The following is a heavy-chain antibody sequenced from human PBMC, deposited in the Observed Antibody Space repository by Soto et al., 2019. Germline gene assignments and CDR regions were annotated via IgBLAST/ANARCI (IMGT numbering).Heavy chain of an antibody. V-gene: IGHV3-74*01. J-gene: IGHJ4*02. CDR1: GFTFSTYW. D-gene: IGHD6-13*01. CDR3: ARVASSFWYGGLFDY. CDR2: ISSDGSST. Sequence: EVQLVESGGGLVQPGGSLRLSCAASGFTFSTYWMHWVRQPPGKGLVWVSRISSDGSSTSYADSVKGRFTISRDNAKNTLYLQMHSLRAEHTAVYYCARVASSFWYGGLFDYWGQGTLVTVSS.